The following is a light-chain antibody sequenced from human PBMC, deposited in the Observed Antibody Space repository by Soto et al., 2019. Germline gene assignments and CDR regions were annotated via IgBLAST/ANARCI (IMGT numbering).Light chain of an antibody. V-gene: IGLV1-51*02. Sequence: QSVLAQPPSVSAAPGRRVTISCSGSSSNIGNNYVSWYQQLPGTAPKLLIYENNKRPSGIPDRFSGSKSGTSATLGITGLQTGDEADYYCGTWDSSLSLYVFGTGTKVTVL. CDR1: SSNIGNNY. CDR2: ENN. CDR3: GTWDSSLSLYV. J-gene: IGLJ1*01.